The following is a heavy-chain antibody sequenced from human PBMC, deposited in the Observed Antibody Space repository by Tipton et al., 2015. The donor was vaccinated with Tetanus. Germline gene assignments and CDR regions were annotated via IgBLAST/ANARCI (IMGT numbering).Heavy chain of an antibody. Sequence: TLSLTCSVSGASLRGGDHQWNWIRQSPGKGLEWLAYISYSGSTNSNYDLRSRITISRDTSRNQFSLKLSSVTAADTAVYYCARGTGDYWGQGTLVTVSS. CDR3: ARGTGDY. V-gene: IGHV4-61*08. CDR1: GASLRGGDHQ. CDR2: ISYSGST. D-gene: IGHD1-14*01. J-gene: IGHJ4*02.